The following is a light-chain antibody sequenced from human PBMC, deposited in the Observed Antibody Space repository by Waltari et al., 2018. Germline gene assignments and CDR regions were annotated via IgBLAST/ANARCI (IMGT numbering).Light chain of an antibody. V-gene: IGKV3-11*01. CDR3: QQRSIWPRT. Sequence: EMVLTQSPVTLSLSPGERATLSCRASQSLSIHLAWYQQTPGQAPRLLIYDASNRATGIPARFSGSGSGTDFTLTISSLEPEDFAVYYCQQRSIWPRTFGQGTKVEVK. J-gene: IGKJ1*01. CDR1: QSLSIH. CDR2: DAS.